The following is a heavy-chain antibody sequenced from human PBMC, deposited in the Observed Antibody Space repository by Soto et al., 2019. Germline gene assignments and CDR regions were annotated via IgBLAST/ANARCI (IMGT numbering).Heavy chain of an antibody. CDR1: GGSISGYY. CDR2: IHHSGSA. CDR3: ARHLSNGFSGQDY. Sequence: SETLSLTCTVSGGSISGYYWSYFRQPPGKGLEWIGEIHHSGSAKYNPSLQSRVSISVDTAKNQFSLMLSSVTAADTAVYYCARHLSNGFSGQDYWGLGTLVTVSS. J-gene: IGHJ4*02. V-gene: IGHV4-59*08. D-gene: IGHD2-8*01.